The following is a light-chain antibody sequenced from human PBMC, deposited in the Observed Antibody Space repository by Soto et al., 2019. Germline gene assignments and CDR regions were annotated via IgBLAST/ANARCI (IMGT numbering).Light chain of an antibody. CDR2: AAS. Sequence: SVLTQSPGTLSLSPGEGATLSCRTSQSISSTYLAWYQQRPGQAPRLLIYAASSRATGIPDRFSGSGSGTDFTLTFSRLEPEAFAVYYCQQYFGSLYTFGQGTKLEIK. J-gene: IGKJ2*01. CDR1: QSISSTY. V-gene: IGKV3-20*01. CDR3: QQYFGSLYT.